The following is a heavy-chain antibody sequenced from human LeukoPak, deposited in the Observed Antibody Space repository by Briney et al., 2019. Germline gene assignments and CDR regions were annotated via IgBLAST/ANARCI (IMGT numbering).Heavy chain of an antibody. CDR1: GFTFSDYY. CDR3: ASTTPKYYYGSGSPPYYFDY. V-gene: IGHV3-11*01. Sequence: GGSLRLSCAASGFTFSDYYMSWLRQAPGKGLEWVSYISSSGSTIYYADSVKGRFTISRDNAKNSLYLQMNSLRAEDTAVYYCASTTPKYYYGSGSPPYYFDYWGQGTLVTVSS. CDR2: ISSSGSTI. J-gene: IGHJ4*02. D-gene: IGHD3-10*01.